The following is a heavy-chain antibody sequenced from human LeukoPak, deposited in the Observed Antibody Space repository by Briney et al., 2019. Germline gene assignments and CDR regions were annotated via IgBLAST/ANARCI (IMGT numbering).Heavy chain of an antibody. CDR2: ISYDGSNK. J-gene: IGHJ5*02. CDR1: GFTFSSYG. CDR3: AKDHYDFWSGYHNWFDP. Sequence: GGSLRLSCAASGFTFSSYGMHWVRQAPGKGLEWVAVISYDGSNKYYADSVKGRFTISRDNSKNTLYLQMHSLRAEDTAVYYCAKDHYDFWSGYHNWFDPWGQGTLVTVSS. V-gene: IGHV3-30*18. D-gene: IGHD3-3*01.